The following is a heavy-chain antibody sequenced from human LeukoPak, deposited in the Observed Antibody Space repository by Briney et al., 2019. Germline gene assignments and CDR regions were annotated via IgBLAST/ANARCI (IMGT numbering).Heavy chain of an antibody. V-gene: IGHV3-21*01. CDR2: IRSSSSYI. CDR1: GFTFSSYS. J-gene: IGHJ4*02. D-gene: IGHD6-19*01. Sequence: GGSLRLSCAASGFTFSSYSMNWVRQAPGKGLGWVSSIRSSSSYIYYADSVKGRFTISRDNAKNSLYPQMNSLRAEDTAVYYCARVRSSGWEFDYWGQGTLVTVSS. CDR3: ARVRSSGWEFDY.